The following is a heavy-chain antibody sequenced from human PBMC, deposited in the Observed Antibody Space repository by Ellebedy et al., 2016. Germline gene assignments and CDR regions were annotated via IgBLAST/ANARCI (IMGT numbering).Heavy chain of an antibody. Sequence: GESLKISXAASGFTFSSYDMHWVRQATGKGLEWVSAIGTAGDTYYPGSVKGRFTISRENAKNSLYLQMNSLRAGDTAVYYCARDLGGNDDYWGQGTLVTVSS. CDR1: GFTFSSYD. CDR3: ARDLGGNDDY. D-gene: IGHD4-23*01. V-gene: IGHV3-13*04. J-gene: IGHJ4*02. CDR2: IGTAGDT.